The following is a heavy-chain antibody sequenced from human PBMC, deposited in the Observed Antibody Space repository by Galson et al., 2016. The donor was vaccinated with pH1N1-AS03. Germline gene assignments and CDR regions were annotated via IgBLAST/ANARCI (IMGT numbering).Heavy chain of an antibody. J-gene: IGHJ4*02. CDR3: AGMQLGALHF. Sequence: CAISGDSVSSNSAAWNWIRLSPSRGLEWLGRTYYRSRWKNDYAVSVKSRIIINPDTSKNQFSLQLNSVTPEDTATYYCAGMQLGALHFWGRGTLVTVSS. CDR2: TYYRSRWKN. CDR1: GDSVSSNSAA. V-gene: IGHV6-1*01. D-gene: IGHD1-1*01.